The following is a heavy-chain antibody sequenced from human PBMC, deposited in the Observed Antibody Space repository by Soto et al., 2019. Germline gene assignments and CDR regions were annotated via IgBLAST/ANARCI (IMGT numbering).Heavy chain of an antibody. J-gene: IGHJ6*02. CDR2: TYYRSKWYN. CDR3: ARQDIAARPDPLHYYGMDV. V-gene: IGHV6-1*01. Sequence: PSQTLSLTCAISGDSVSSNSAAWNWIRQSPSRGLEWLGRTYYRSKWYNDYAVSVKSRITINPDTSKNQFSLQLNSVTPEDTAVYYCARQDIAARPDPLHYYGMDVWGQGTTVTVSS. D-gene: IGHD6-6*01. CDR1: GDSVSSNSAA.